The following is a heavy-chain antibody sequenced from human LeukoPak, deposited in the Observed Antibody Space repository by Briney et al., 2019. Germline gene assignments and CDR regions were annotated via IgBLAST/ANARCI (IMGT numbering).Heavy chain of an antibody. Sequence: SETLSLTCTVSGDSISTYYWSWIRQPPGKGLEWIGYIYYRVTSDYNPSLKSRVTMSVDMSTRQISLKLSSVTAADTAVYYCARDSIRVQIGTTPWGRGTLVTVSS. CDR1: GDSISTYY. CDR3: ARDSIRVQIGTTP. V-gene: IGHV4-59*01. D-gene: IGHD1-1*01. CDR2: IYYRVTS. J-gene: IGHJ5*02.